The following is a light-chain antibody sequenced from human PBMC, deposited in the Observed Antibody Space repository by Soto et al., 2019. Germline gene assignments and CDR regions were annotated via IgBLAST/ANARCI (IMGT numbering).Light chain of an antibody. CDR3: QQSSNIPYT. CDR1: QTISSY. V-gene: IGKV1-39*01. Sequence: DIQMTQSPSSLSASVGDRVTITCRASQTISSYLNWYQQSPGKAPKLLIYAASSLQSGVPSRFSGSGSGTDLTITISSLQPEDFATYYCQQSSNIPYTFGQGTKLEI. J-gene: IGKJ2*01. CDR2: AAS.